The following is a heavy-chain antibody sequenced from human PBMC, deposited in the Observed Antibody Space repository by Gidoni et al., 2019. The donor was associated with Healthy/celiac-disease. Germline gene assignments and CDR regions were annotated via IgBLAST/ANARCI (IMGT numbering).Heavy chain of an antibody. CDR1: GFTSSSYE. CDR3: ARAEYNWNYYYYYGMDV. V-gene: IGHV3-48*03. J-gene: IGHJ6*02. CDR2: ISSSGSTI. D-gene: IGHD1-20*01. Sequence: EVQLVESGGGLVQPGGSLRLSGAAAGFTSSSYEMNWVRQAPGKGLEWVSYISSSGSTIYYADSVKGRFTISRDNAKNSLYLQMNSLRAEDTAVYYCARAEYNWNYYYYYGMDVWGQGTTVTVSS.